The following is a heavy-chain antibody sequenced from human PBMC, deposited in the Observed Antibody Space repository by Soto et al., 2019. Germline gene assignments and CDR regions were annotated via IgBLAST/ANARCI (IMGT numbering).Heavy chain of an antibody. CDR3: ARDAWEETSTLVW. J-gene: IGHJ4*02. CDR2: ITQDGSDK. D-gene: IGHD2-2*01. V-gene: IGHV3-7*01. Sequence: EVQLVESGGDLVQPGGSLRLSCVASGFTFSSHYMSWVRQAPGKGLEWVAEITQDGSDKFYVDSVKGRFTISRDNARNSLFLQMNSLRVEDTAVYYCARDAWEETSTLVWWGQGTLVTVSS. CDR1: GFTFSSHY.